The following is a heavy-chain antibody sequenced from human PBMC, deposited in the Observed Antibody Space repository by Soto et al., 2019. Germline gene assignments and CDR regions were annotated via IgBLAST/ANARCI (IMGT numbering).Heavy chain of an antibody. CDR1: GFTFSSYG. J-gene: IGHJ4*02. CDR2: ISYDGSNK. V-gene: IGHV3-30*18. Sequence: GGSLRLSCAASGFTFSSYGMHWVRQAPGKGLEWVAVISYDGSNKYYADSVKGRFTISRDNSKNTLYLQMNSLRAEDTAVYYCAKPTGSWWELLPDYFDYWGQGTLVTVSS. CDR3: AKPTGSWWELLPDYFDY. D-gene: IGHD1-26*01.